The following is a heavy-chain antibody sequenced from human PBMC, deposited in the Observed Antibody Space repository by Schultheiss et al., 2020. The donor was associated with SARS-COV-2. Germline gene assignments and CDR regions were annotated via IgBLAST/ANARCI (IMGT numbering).Heavy chain of an antibody. J-gene: IGHJ4*02. CDR1: GFSFSNYA. V-gene: IGHV3-33*08. CDR2: IWYDGSNK. CDR3: ARDGIAAPFPALNYFDY. D-gene: IGHD6-6*01. Sequence: GGSLRLSCAASGFSFSNYAMIWVRQAPGKGLEWVAVIWYDGSNKYYADSVKGRFTISRDNSKNTLYLQMNSLRAEDTAVYYCARDGIAAPFPALNYFDYWGQGTLVTVSS.